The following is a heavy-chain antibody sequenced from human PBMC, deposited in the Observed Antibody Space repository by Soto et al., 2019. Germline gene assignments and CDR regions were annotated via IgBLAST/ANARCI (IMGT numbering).Heavy chain of an antibody. D-gene: IGHD6-19*01. CDR1: GGSMITYY. CDR3: AREVLDGSDSYWDY. Sequence: QVQLQESGPGLVKSSETLSLTCTVSGGSMITYYWSWIRQSPGKGLEWIGYVPPSGSTLYNPSLRNRATVSLDSSNNQCFLQLTSVPAADTAFFYCAREVLDGSDSYWDYWGQGILVTVPS. J-gene: IGHJ4*02. V-gene: IGHV4-59*01. CDR2: VPPSGST.